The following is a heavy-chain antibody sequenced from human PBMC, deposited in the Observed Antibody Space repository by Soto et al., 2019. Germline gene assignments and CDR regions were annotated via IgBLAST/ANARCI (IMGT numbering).Heavy chain of an antibody. CDR1: GGSISSYY. J-gene: IGHJ6*02. CDR3: ASAQGGYCSGGSCYSDYYYGMDV. D-gene: IGHD2-15*01. CDR2: IYYSGST. Sequence: SETLSLTCTVSGGSISSYYWSWIRQPPGKGLEWIGYIYYSGSTNYNPSLKSRVTISVDTSKNQFSLKLSSVTAADTAVYYCASAQGGYCSGGSCYSDYYYGMDVWGQGTTVTVSS. V-gene: IGHV4-59*01.